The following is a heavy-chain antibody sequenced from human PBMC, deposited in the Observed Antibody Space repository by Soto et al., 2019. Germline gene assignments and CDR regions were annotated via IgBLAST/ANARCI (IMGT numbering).Heavy chain of an antibody. J-gene: IGHJ3*02. CDR2: IYSGGST. CDR1: GFTVSSNY. V-gene: IGHV3-66*02. CDR3: AKAQLGIGAFDI. Sequence: GGSLRLSCAASGFTVSSNYMSWARQAPGKGLEWVSVIYSGGSTYYADSVKGRFTISRDNSKNTLYLQMNSLRAEDTAVYYCAKAQLGIGAFDIWGQGTMVTVSS. D-gene: IGHD7-27*01.